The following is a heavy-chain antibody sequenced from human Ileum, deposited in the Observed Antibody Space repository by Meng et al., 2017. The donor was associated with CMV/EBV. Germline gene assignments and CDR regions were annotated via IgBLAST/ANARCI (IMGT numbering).Heavy chain of an antibody. V-gene: IGHV4-59*01. Sequence: SETLSPTCTVSGGSISSYYWSWIRQPPGKGLEWIGYTYYSGSTNYNPSLKSRVTISVDTSKNQFSLKLSSVTAADTAVYYCARNNRDILTGYYYYYGMDVWGQGTTVTVSS. D-gene: IGHD3-9*01. CDR1: GGSISSYY. CDR2: TYYSGST. CDR3: ARNNRDILTGYYYYYGMDV. J-gene: IGHJ6*02.